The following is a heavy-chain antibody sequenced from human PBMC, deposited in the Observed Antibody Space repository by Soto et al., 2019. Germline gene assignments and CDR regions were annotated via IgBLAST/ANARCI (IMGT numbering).Heavy chain of an antibody. CDR2: IYHSGST. CDR1: GGSISSGGYS. J-gene: IGHJ5*02. Sequence: QLQLQESGSGLVKPSQTLSLTCAVSGGSISSGGYSWSWIRQPPGKGLEWIGYIYHSGSTYYTPSLKIRVTMSVDRSNTQFSLTLSSVTAADTAVYYCARVPSPWGPGTLVTVSS. CDR3: ARVPSP. V-gene: IGHV4-30-2*01.